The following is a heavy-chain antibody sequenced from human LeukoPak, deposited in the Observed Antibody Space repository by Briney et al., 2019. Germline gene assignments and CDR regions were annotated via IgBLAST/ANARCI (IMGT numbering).Heavy chain of an antibody. V-gene: IGHV4-61*02. D-gene: IGHD7-27*01. Sequence: PSQTLSLTCAVSGDSNSSATHYWSWIRQPAGKGLEWIGRIYSSGSTNYNPSLKSRVSISVDTSKNQFSLKLSSVTAADTAVYYCARFLNWVFDNWGQGTPVTVSS. CDR1: GDSNSSATHY. J-gene: IGHJ4*02. CDR3: ARFLNWVFDN. CDR2: IYSSGST.